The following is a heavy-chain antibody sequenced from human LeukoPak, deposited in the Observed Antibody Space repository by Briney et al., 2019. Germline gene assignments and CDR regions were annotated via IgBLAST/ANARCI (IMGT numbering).Heavy chain of an antibody. CDR3: AREGNDYYYDQ. V-gene: IGHV3-21*01. J-gene: IGHJ4*02. Sequence: GGSLRLSCVASGFTFSSYGMGWVRQAPGKGLEWVSSITGDCKYITYADSVKGRFTISRDNAKNSLYLQVASLRGDDTATYYCAREGNDYYYDQWGQGTLVTVSP. CDR1: GFTFSSYG. CDR2: ITGDCKYI. D-gene: IGHD3-16*01.